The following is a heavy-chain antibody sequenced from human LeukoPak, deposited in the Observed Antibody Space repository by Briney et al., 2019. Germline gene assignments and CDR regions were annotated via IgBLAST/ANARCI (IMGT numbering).Heavy chain of an antibody. CDR3: AKELQDIVVVVAATENYYYGMDV. Sequence: GGSLRLSCAAPGFTFSSYGMHWVRQAPGKGLEWVAVISYDGSNKYYADSVKGRFTISRDNSKNTLYLQMNSLRAEDTAVYYCAKELQDIVVVVAATENYYYGMDVWGQGTTVTVSS. D-gene: IGHD2-15*01. J-gene: IGHJ6*02. CDR2: ISYDGSNK. CDR1: GFTFSSYG. V-gene: IGHV3-30*18.